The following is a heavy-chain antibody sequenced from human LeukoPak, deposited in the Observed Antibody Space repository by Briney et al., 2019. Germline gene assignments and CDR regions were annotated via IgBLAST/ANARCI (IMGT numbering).Heavy chain of an antibody. V-gene: IGHV5-51*01. D-gene: IGHD2-21*02. CDR1: GYSFTTYW. J-gene: IGHJ5*01. CDR3: ACRKMTDPWSGS. Sequence: GESLKISCNAFGYSFTTYWIGWVRQVPGKGLEWMGVIYPGDSRTRYNPSFQGHVTISADKSTSTAYLQWSSLQASDTATYYCACRKMTDPWSGSWGQGTLVTVSS. CDR2: IYPGDSRT.